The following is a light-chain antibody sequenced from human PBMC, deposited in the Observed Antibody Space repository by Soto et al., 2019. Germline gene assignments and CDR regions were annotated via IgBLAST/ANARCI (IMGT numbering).Light chain of an antibody. CDR1: QSVSSSY. Sequence: EIVLTQSPGTLSLSAGERATLSCRASQSVSSSYLTWYQQKPGQAPTLLIYGASSRATGIPDRFSGSGSGTDFTLTISRLEPEDFAVYYCQQYGSSWRTFGQGTNVDIK. CDR2: GAS. CDR3: QQYGSSWRT. V-gene: IGKV3-20*01. J-gene: IGKJ1*01.